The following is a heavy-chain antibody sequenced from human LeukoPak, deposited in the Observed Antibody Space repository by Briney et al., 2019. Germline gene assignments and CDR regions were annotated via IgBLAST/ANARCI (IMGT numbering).Heavy chain of an antibody. CDR3: ARSGITTIPNFDY. CDR1: GYTFTGYY. D-gene: IGHD3-22*01. J-gene: IGHJ4*02. CDR2: INPNSGAT. Sequence: ASVKVSCKASGYTFTGYYMHWVRQAPGQGLEWMGWINPNSGATNNAQKFQGRVTVSRDTSISTTYMELSRLGSDDMAVYYCARSGITTIPNFDYWGQGTLVTVSS. V-gene: IGHV1-2*02.